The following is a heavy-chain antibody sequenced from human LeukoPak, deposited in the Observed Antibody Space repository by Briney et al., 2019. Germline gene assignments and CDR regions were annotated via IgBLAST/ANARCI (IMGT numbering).Heavy chain of an antibody. D-gene: IGHD3-16*01. Sequence: SQTLSLTCAISGDSVSSNSAAWNWIRQSPSGRLEWLGRTYYRSKWYNDYAVSVKSRITITPDTSKNQFSLQLNSVTPEDTAVYYCASTKMTPLLYLFDPWGQGTLVTVSS. J-gene: IGHJ5*02. CDR3: ASTKMTPLLYLFDP. CDR1: GDSVSSNSAA. V-gene: IGHV6-1*01. CDR2: TYYRSKWYN.